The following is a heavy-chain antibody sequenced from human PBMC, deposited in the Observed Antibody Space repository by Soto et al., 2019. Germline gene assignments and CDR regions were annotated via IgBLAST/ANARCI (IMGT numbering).Heavy chain of an antibody. V-gene: IGHV1-69*02. Sequence: QVQLVQSGAEVKKPGSSVKVSCKATGGTFSSYTISWVRQAPGQGLEWMGRIIPILGIANYAQKFQGRVTITADKSTSTAYMELSSLRSEDTAVYYCAGGKDIRDSEDDYWGQGTLVTVSA. CDR3: AGGKDIRDSEDDY. J-gene: IGHJ4*02. CDR1: GGTFSSYT. D-gene: IGHD2-15*01. CDR2: IIPILGIA.